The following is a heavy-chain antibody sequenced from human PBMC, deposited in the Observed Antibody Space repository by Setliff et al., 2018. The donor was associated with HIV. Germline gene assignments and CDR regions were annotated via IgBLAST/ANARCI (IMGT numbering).Heavy chain of an antibody. Sequence: AASVKVSCKASGYTFTSYAMNWVRQAPGQGLEWMGWINTNTGNPTYAQGFTGRFVFSLDTSVSTAYLQISSLKAEDTAVYYCTRDSPTGAFDIWGQGTMVTVSS. J-gene: IGHJ3*02. D-gene: IGHD4-17*01. CDR3: TRDSPTGAFDI. V-gene: IGHV7-4-1*02. CDR2: INTNTGNP. CDR1: GYTFTSYA.